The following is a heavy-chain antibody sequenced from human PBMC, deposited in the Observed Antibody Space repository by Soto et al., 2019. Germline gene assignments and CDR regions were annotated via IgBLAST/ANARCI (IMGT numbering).Heavy chain of an antibody. CDR3: ARDYCSSTSCYRGYYYYGMDV. V-gene: IGHV4-4*07. J-gene: IGHJ6*02. D-gene: IGHD2-2*02. CDR2: IYTSGST. CDR1: GGSISSYY. Sequence: SETLSLTCTVSGGSISSYYWSWIRQPAGKGLEWIGRIYTSGSTNYNPSLKSRVTMSVDTSKNQFSLKLGSVTAADTAVYYCARDYCSSTSCYRGYYYYGMDVWGQGTTVTVSS.